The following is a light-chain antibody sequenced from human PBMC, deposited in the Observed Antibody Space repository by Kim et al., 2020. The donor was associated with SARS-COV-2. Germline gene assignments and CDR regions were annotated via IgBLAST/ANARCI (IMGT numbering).Light chain of an antibody. Sequence: VSPGQTASITCSGDKLGDKYASWYQQKPGHSPVVVIFRDNRRPSGIPERFSGSNSGNTATLTISGTQAMDEADYYCQAWDSSIYVFGTGTKVTVL. CDR1: KLGDKY. CDR2: RDN. CDR3: QAWDSSIYV. V-gene: IGLV3-1*01. J-gene: IGLJ1*01.